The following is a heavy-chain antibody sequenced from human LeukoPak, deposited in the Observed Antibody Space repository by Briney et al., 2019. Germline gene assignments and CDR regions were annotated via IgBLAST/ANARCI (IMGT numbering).Heavy chain of an antibody. CDR1: GFTFDDYG. Sequence: TGGSLRLSCAASGFTFDDYGMSWVRQAPGKGLEWVSGINWNGGSTGYADSVKGRFTISRDNAKNSLYLQMNSLRAEDTAVYYCARDPSYGDYALSDYWGQGTLVTVSS. J-gene: IGHJ4*02. D-gene: IGHD4-17*01. CDR3: ARDPSYGDYALSDY. CDR2: INWNGGST. V-gene: IGHV3-20*04.